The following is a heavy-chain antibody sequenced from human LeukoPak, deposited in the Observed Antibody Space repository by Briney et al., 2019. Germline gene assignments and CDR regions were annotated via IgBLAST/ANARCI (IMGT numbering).Heavy chain of an antibody. CDR2: INHSGST. CDR1: GGSFSGYY. D-gene: IGHD3-9*01. CDR3: ARGGYYDILTGSLRGFWYFDY. V-gene: IGHV4-34*01. Sequence: SETLSLTCAVYGGSFSGYYWSWIRQPPGKGLEWIGEINHSGSTNYNPSLKSRVTISVDTSKNQFSLKLSSVTAADTAVYYCARGGYYDILTGSLRGFWYFDYWGQGTLVTLSS. J-gene: IGHJ4*02.